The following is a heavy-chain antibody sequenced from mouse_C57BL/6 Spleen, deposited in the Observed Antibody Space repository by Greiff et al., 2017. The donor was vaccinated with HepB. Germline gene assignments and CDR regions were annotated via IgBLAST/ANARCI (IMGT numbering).Heavy chain of an antibody. CDR1: GYTFTSYG. V-gene: IGHV1-81*01. Sequence: VHLVESGAELARPGASVKLSCKASGYTFTSYGISWVKQRTGQGLEWIGEIYPRSGNTYYNEKFKGKATLTADKSSSTAYMELRSLASEDSAVYFCARQTTVVATERAMDYWGQGTSVTVSS. CDR2: IYPRSGNT. J-gene: IGHJ4*01. CDR3: ARQTTVVATERAMDY. D-gene: IGHD1-1*01.